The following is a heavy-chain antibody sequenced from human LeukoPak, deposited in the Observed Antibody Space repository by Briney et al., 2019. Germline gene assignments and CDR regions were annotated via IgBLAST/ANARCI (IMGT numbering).Heavy chain of an antibody. CDR1: GFTFSSYV. Sequence: PGGSLRLSCAASGFTFSSYVMSWVRQAPGKGLEWVSSISGTVDNTYYADSADSAKGRFTISRDNSKNTLYLQMNSLRAEDTAVYYCAKDYYFDYWGQGTLVTVSS. V-gene: IGHV3-23*01. CDR3: AKDYYFDY. J-gene: IGHJ4*02. CDR2: ISGTVDNT.